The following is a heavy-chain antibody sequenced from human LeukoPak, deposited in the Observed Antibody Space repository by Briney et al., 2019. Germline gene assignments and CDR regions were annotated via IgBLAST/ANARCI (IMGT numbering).Heavy chain of an antibody. V-gene: IGHV3-23*01. Sequence: GGSLRLSCAASGFTFASYGMTWVRQAPGKGLEWVSAISGSGGRTYYADSVKGRFTISRDNSKNTLFLQMNSLRAEDTAVYYCAKDQADCGSASCYERGFDYWGQGTLVTVSS. J-gene: IGHJ4*02. CDR1: GFTFASYG. D-gene: IGHD2-2*01. CDR2: ISGSGGRT. CDR3: AKDQADCGSASCYERGFDY.